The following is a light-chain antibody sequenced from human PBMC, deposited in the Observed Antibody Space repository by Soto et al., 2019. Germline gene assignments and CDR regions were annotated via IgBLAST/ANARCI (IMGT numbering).Light chain of an antibody. J-gene: IGLJ2*01. Sequence: QAVVTQDPSFSVSPGGTITLTCGVRSGSVSTNCYPTWYQQTPGQAPRTLIYRTNTPSSGVPDRFSGSILGNKAALTITGAQADGESQYVCFSIWAVSLFGGGTKLTVL. V-gene: IGLV8-61*01. CDR1: SGSVSTNCY. CDR2: RTN. CDR3: FSIWAVSL.